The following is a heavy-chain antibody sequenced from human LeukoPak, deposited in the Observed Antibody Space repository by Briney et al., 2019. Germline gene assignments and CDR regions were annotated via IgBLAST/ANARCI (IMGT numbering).Heavy chain of an antibody. J-gene: IGHJ4*02. V-gene: IGHV3-30-3*01. D-gene: IGHD1-26*01. Sequence: GGPLRLSCAASGFTFSSYAMHWVRQAPGKGLEWVAVISYDGSNKYYADSVKGRFTISRDNSKITLYLQMNSLRAEDTAVYYCAKAHPWGKGLSDYWGQGTLVTVSS. CDR3: AKAHPWGKGLSDY. CDR1: GFTFSSYA. CDR2: ISYDGSNK.